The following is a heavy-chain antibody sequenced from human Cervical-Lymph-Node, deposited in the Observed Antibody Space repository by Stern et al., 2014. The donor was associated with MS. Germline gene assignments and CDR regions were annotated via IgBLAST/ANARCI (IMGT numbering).Heavy chain of an antibody. CDR2: IVPVLGMA. V-gene: IGHV1-69*09. CDR3: ARNRGGYTYGRDFDS. CDR1: GGTLDSFA. Sequence: VQLVESGAEVKKPGSSVKVSCKTSGGTLDSFAISWARQAPGQGLQGVARIVPVLGMANYAQKFQGRVTVTADLSTSTAYMEVTSLRSEDTAIYYCARNRGGYTYGRDFDSWGQGTLVTVSS. D-gene: IGHD5-18*01. J-gene: IGHJ4*02.